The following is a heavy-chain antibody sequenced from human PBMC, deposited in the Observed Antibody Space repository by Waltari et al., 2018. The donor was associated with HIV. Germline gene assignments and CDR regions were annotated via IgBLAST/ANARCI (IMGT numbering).Heavy chain of an antibody. V-gene: IGHV3-21*01. CDR3: TRGEYAFDI. Sequence: EVQLVESVGGLVKPGGSLSLSCAASGFTFSNSNMNWVRQAPGKGLEWVSCISSDSNYIYYADSVKGRFTISRDNAKNSLYLQMNSLRAEDTAVYYCTRGEYAFDIWGQGTIITVSS. D-gene: IGHD2-2*01. CDR2: ISSDSNYI. J-gene: IGHJ3*02. CDR1: GFTFSNSN.